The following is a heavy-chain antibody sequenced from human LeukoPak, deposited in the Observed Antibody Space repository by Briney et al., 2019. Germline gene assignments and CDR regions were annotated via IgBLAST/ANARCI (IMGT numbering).Heavy chain of an antibody. Sequence: PGGSLRLSCAASGFTFSSYAMSWVRQAPGKGLEWVSGSGSGGSTYYADSVKGRFSISRENSKNTLYLQMNSLRADDTAVYYCARKVYHRFDYWGQGTLVTVSS. CDR3: ARKVYHRFDY. D-gene: IGHD2-2*01. CDR1: GFTFSSYA. J-gene: IGHJ4*02. CDR2: SGSGGST. V-gene: IGHV3-23*01.